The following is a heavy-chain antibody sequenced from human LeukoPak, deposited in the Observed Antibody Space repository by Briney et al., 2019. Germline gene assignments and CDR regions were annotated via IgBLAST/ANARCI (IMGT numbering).Heavy chain of an antibody. D-gene: IGHD4-17*01. J-gene: IGHJ6*02. V-gene: IGHV1-69*04. CDR2: ISPILGLR. CDR3: AREFEGYDDYSDSYYGMDV. Sequence: VASVKVSCKASGSTFIRDTISWVRQAPGQGLEWMGRISPILGLRNFAQKFQGRVTITADKSTSTAYMGLSSLRSEDTAVYYCAREFEGYDDYSDSYYGMDVWGQGTTVTVSS. CDR1: GSTFIRDT.